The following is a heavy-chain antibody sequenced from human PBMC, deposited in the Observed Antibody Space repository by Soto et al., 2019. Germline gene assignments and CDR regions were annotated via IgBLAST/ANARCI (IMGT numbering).Heavy chain of an antibody. CDR3: ASDLVGASDSYGLDV. Sequence: GGSLILSWAASGFTFSNYGMHWVRQAPGKGLEWVAIIWHDGNNKYYADSVRGRFIISRDNSKNRLYLQMNSLRAEDTAVYYCASDLVGASDSYGLDVWGQGTPVNVSS. V-gene: IGHV3-33*01. CDR2: IWHDGNNK. J-gene: IGHJ6*02. D-gene: IGHD1-26*01. CDR1: GFTFSNYG.